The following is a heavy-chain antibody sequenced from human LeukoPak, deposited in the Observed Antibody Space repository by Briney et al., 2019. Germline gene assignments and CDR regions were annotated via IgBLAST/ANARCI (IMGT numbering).Heavy chain of an antibody. CDR3: AKEHDIGTYRVDY. Sequence: GGSLRLSCAASGFTFDNYGMSWVRQAPGKGPEWVSVISGSGGSTYYADSVKGRFTISRDNSKNTLYLQMNSLRAEDTAVYYCAKEHDIGTYRVDYGGQGPPVTVSS. CDR1: GFTFDNYG. D-gene: IGHD1-26*01. V-gene: IGHV3-23*01. CDR2: ISGSGGST. J-gene: IGHJ4*02.